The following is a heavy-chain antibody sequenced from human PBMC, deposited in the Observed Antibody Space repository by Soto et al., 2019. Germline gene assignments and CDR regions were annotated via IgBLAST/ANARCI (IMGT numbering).Heavy chain of an antibody. Sequence: QVQLQESGPGLVKPSETLSLTCTVSGGSISTYYWIWIRQPPGKGLEWIGVFFNGGTTNYSTSLKGRVTISVDTSKNQFSLKLNSVTAADTAVYYCARDGSERPATYWGQGMLVTVSS. CDR2: FFNGGTT. J-gene: IGHJ4*02. V-gene: IGHV4-59*01. D-gene: IGHD3-10*01. CDR1: GGSISTYY. CDR3: ARDGSERPATY.